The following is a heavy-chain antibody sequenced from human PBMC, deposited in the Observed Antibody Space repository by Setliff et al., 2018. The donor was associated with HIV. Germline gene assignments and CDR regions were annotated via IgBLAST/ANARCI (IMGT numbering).Heavy chain of an antibody. J-gene: IGHJ5*01. CDR1: NYSINSGYY. CDR2: IYHSGST. V-gene: IGHV4-38-2*01. Sequence: SETLSLTCAVSNYSINSGYYWGWIRQPPGKGLEWIGSIYHSGSTYYNPSLKSRVTISVDTSKNQVSLRLTSVTAADTAVYYCARQTYKSGRYDSWGQGTLVTVSS. D-gene: IGHD3-3*01. CDR3: ARQTYKSGRYDS.